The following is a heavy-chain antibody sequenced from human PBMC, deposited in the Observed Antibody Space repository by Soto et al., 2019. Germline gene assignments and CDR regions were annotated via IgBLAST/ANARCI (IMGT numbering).Heavy chain of an antibody. CDR2: IHHSGRT. V-gene: IGHV4-4*02. CDR1: GDSISSNNW. J-gene: IGHJ5*02. Sequence: PSETLSLTCGVSGDSISSNNWWNWVRQPPGEGLEWFGEIHHSGRTNSIPSLKSRVTISVDKSKNQFSLKLNSVTAADTAVYYSARVRQYCSSSSCYLDPWGQGTLVTVSS. CDR3: ARVRQYCSSSSCYLDP. D-gene: IGHD2-2*01.